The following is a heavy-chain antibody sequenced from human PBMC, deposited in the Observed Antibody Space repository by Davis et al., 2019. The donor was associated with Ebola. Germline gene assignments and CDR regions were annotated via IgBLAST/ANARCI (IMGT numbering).Heavy chain of an antibody. V-gene: IGHV5-51*01. D-gene: IGHD2-2*01. CDR2: IYPGDSDT. Sequence: GGSLRLSCKGSGYSFTSYWIGWVRQMPGKGLEWMGIIYPGDSDTRYSPSFQGQVTISADKSISTAYLQWSSLKASDTAMYYCARLSVVVPAAYGMDVWGQGTTVTVSS. CDR1: GYSFTSYW. CDR3: ARLSVVVPAAYGMDV. J-gene: IGHJ6*02.